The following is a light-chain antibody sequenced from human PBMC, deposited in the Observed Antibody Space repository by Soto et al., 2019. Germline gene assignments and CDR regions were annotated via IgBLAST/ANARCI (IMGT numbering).Light chain of an antibody. CDR2: GAS. J-gene: IGKJ1*01. CDR1: QSVSSSD. Sequence: EIVLTQSPGTLSLSPGERATLSCRASQSVSSSDLAWYQQKPAQAPRLLIYGASSRATGIPDRFSGSGSGTDFTLTISGLEPEDSAAYYCQRHGATFGQGTKVEIK. CDR3: QRHGAT. V-gene: IGKV3-20*01.